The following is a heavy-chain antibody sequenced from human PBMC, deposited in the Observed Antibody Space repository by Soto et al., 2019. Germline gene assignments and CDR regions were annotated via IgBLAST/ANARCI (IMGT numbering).Heavy chain of an antibody. Sequence: QVQLVESGGGVVQPGRSLRLSCAASGFTFSSYGMHWVRQAPGKGLEWVAVIWYDGSNKYYADSVKGRFTISRDNSKNTLYLQMNSLRAEDTAVYYCVRPRAPYCSGGSGLLGWFDPWGQGTLVTVSS. V-gene: IGHV3-33*01. CDR1: GFTFSSYG. J-gene: IGHJ5*02. CDR3: VRPRAPYCSGGSGLLGWFDP. CDR2: IWYDGSNK. D-gene: IGHD2-15*01.